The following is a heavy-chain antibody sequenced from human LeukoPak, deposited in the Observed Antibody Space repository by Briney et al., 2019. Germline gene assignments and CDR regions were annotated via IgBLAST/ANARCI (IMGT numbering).Heavy chain of an antibody. D-gene: IGHD3-22*01. Sequence: ASVKVSCKASGYIFTTYYIHWVRQAPGQGLEWMGFINPSGGSTSYAQKFQGRVTMTRDTSTSTVYMELSSLRSEDTAVYYCARNHDSGFDYWGQGTLVTVSS. CDR2: INPSGGST. V-gene: IGHV1-46*01. CDR3: ARNHDSGFDY. J-gene: IGHJ4*02. CDR1: GYIFTTYY.